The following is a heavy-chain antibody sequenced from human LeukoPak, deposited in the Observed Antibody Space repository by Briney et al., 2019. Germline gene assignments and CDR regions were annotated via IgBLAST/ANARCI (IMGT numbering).Heavy chain of an antibody. V-gene: IGHV6-1*01. CDR3: ARSTGPIDY. D-gene: IGHD1-1*01. CDR1: GDSVFSNSS. Sequence: SQTLSLTCAISGDSVFSNSSWNWIRQSPSRGLEWLGRTYYRSKWSTYYAVSVKSRISINRDTSKNQISLQLNSVTPEDTAVYYCARSTGPIDYWGQGTLVTVSS. J-gene: IGHJ4*02. CDR2: TYYRSKWST.